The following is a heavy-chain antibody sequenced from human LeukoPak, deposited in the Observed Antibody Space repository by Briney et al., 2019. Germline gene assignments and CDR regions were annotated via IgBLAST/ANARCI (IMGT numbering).Heavy chain of an antibody. V-gene: IGHV3-23*01. D-gene: IGHD2-21*01. CDR1: GFTFSRFA. CDR2: ISNIGDT. Sequence: GRSLRLSCAASGFTFSRFAMGWVRQTPGKGLEWVSTISNIGDTYFADSVKGRFTISRDNSKDTLYLQMSSLRAEDTAVYYCAKYFGFCGVTGCPAGWCMDVWGTGTTVTVSS. CDR3: AKYFGFCGVTGCPAGWCMDV. J-gene: IGHJ6*03.